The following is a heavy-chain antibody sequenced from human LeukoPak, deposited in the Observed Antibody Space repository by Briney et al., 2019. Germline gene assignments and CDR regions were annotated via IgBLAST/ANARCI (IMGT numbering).Heavy chain of an antibody. J-gene: IGHJ4*02. CDR2: INPSGGST. D-gene: IGHD3-10*01. CDR1: GYTFTNYY. V-gene: IGHV1-46*01. CDR3: ARDREITMVRGVIGGYFDY. Sequence: ASVKVSCKASGYTFTNYYMHWVRQAPGQGLEWMGIINPSGGSTSYAQKFQGRVTMTRDTSTSTVYMELSSLRSEDTAVYYCARDREITMVRGVIGGYFDYWGQGTLVTVSS.